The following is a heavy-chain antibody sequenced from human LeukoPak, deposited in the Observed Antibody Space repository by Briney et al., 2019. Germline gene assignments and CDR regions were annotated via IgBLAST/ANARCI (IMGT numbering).Heavy chain of an antibody. V-gene: IGHV3-23*01. Sequence: GGSLRLSCAASGFSFSTYTMNWVRQAPGKGLEWVSAINGRGDSTFYADSVKGQFTISRDNSKSTVYLQMNSLRADDTAVYYCARERQTGDYFTSDFWGQGTLVTVSS. CDR3: ARERQTGDYFTSDF. CDR1: GFSFSTYT. CDR2: INGRGDST. D-gene: IGHD4-17*01. J-gene: IGHJ4*02.